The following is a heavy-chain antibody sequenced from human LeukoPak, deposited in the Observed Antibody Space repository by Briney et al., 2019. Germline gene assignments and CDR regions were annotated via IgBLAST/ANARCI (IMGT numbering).Heavy chain of an antibody. D-gene: IGHD2-8*01. V-gene: IGHV4-30-4*01. J-gene: IGHJ5*02. CDR1: GVSISSGDYY. CDR3: ARAVSSINWFDP. Sequence: SETLSLTCTVSGVSISSGDYYWSWIRQPPGKGLEWIGYIYYSGSTYYNPSLKSRVTISVDTSKNQFSLKLSSVTAADTAVYYCARAVSSINWFDPWGQGTLVTVSS. CDR2: IYYSGST.